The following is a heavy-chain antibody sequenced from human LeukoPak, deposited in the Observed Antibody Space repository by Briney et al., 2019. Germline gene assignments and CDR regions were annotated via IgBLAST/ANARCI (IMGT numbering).Heavy chain of an antibody. D-gene: IGHD3-22*01. CDR3: ARDPYYYESSGYFFGAFDI. J-gene: IGHJ3*02. Sequence: GGFLRLSCAASGFTFSSYSMNWVRQAPGKGLEWVANIKQDGSEKFYVDSVKGRFTISRDNAKNSLHLQMSSLRAEDTAVYYCARDPYYYESSGYFFGAFDIWGQGTMVTVSS. V-gene: IGHV3-7*01. CDR1: GFTFSSYS. CDR2: IKQDGSEK.